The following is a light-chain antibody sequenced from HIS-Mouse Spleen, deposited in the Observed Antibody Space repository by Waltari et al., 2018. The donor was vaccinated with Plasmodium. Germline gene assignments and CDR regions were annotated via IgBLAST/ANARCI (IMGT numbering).Light chain of an antibody. CDR2: AAS. V-gene: IGKV1-39*01. CDR1: QSISSY. J-gene: IGKJ4*02. CDR3: QQSYSTPPT. Sequence: DIQMTQSPSSLSASVGDRVTITCRASQSISSYLHWYQQKPGKAPKLLIYAASSLQSGVPSRFRGSGSGTDFTLTISSLQPEDCATYYCQQSYSTPPTFGGGTKVEIK.